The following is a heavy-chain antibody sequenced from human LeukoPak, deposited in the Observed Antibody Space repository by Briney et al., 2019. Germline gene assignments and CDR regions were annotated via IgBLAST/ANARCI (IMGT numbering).Heavy chain of an antibody. V-gene: IGHV3-23*01. D-gene: IGHD6-19*01. Sequence: GGSLRLSCAASGFTFSSYAMSWVRQAPGKGLEWVSIIDYTGGSTHYTDSVKGRFTISRDNSKNTLYLQMSSLRAEDTAVYYCARDVVGSGWFDIWGQGTMVTVSS. J-gene: IGHJ3*02. CDR2: IDYTGGST. CDR1: GFTFSSYA. CDR3: ARDVVGSGWFDI.